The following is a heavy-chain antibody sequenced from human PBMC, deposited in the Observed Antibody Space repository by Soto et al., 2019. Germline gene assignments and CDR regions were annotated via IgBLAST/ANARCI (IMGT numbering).Heavy chain of an antibody. CDR3: AKDLYGDFDY. Sequence: EVQLLESGGGLVQPAGSLRLSCAASGFSFDNYAMTWIRQAPGKGLEWVSTISGSGGTTYYADSVKGRFTISRDNSKNTLYLQMNSLRAEDTAVYYCAKDLYGDFDYWGQGTLVTVSS. D-gene: IGHD4-17*01. CDR2: ISGSGGTT. V-gene: IGHV3-23*01. J-gene: IGHJ4*02. CDR1: GFSFDNYA.